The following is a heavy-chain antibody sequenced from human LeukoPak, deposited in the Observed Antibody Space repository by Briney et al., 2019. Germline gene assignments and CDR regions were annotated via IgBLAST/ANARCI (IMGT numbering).Heavy chain of an antibody. D-gene: IGHD3-22*01. V-gene: IGHV4-4*07. CDR2: IYFSGST. CDR3: ARDYYDNSGSNWYFDL. J-gene: IGHJ2*01. CDR1: GGSISSYY. Sequence: SETLSLTCTVSGGSISSYYWSWIRQPAGKGLEWIGRIYFSGSTNYNPSLKSRVTMSVDTSKNQFSLKLSSVTAADTAFYYCARDYYDNSGSNWYFDLWGRGTLVTVSS.